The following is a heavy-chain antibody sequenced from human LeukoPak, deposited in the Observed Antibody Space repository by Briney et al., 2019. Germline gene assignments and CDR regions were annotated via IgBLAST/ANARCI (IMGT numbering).Heavy chain of an antibody. Sequence: SEALSLTCTVSGGSISGTSYYWSWIRQSPGKGLEWIGYIYYSGSTNYNPSLKSRVTISVDTSKNQFSLKLSSVTAADTAVYYCARVAVAAREYFDYWGQGTLVTVSS. CDR3: ARVAVAAREYFDY. J-gene: IGHJ4*02. V-gene: IGHV4-61*01. CDR2: IYYSGST. D-gene: IGHD6-19*01. CDR1: GGSISGTSYY.